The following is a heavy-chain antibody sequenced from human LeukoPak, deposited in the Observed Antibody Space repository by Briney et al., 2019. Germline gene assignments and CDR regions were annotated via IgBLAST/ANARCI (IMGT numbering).Heavy chain of an antibody. D-gene: IGHD6-19*01. CDR3: ARGGWSLDY. Sequence: SETLSLTCTVSGDSISSHYWTWIRQPPGKRLEWVGYMHYNGATNYNPSLKSRITTSLDTSKNQFSLKLNSVTAADTAVYYCARGGWSLDYWGQGTLVTVSS. V-gene: IGHV4-59*11. CDR2: MHYNGAT. J-gene: IGHJ4*02. CDR1: GDSISSHY.